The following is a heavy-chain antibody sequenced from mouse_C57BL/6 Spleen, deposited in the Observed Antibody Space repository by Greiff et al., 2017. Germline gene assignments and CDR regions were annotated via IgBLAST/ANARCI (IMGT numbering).Heavy chain of an antibody. CDR1: GYTFTSYG. CDR3: ARGATVVATKAMDY. V-gene: IGHV1-81*01. J-gene: IGHJ4*01. CDR2: IYPRSGNT. Sequence: SGAELARPGASVKLSCKASGYTFTSYGISWVKQRTGQGLEWIGEIYPRSGNTYYNEKFKGKATLTADKSSSTAYMELRSLTSEDSAVYFCARGATVVATKAMDYWGQGTSVTVSS. D-gene: IGHD1-1*01.